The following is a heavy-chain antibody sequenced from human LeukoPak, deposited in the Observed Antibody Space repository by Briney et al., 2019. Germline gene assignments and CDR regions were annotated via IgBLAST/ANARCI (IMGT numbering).Heavy chain of an antibody. CDR2: MNPNSGNT. Sequence: ASVKVSCKASGYTFTSYDINWVRQATGQGLEWMGWMNPNSGNTGYAQKFQGRVTMTRNTSISTAYMEPSSLRSEDTAVYYCVRRMVRGNWFDPWGQGTLVTVSS. J-gene: IGHJ5*02. CDR1: GYTFTSYD. V-gene: IGHV1-8*01. CDR3: VRRMVRGNWFDP. D-gene: IGHD3-10*01.